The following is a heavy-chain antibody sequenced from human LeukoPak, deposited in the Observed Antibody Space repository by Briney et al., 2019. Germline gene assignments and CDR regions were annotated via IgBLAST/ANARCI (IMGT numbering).Heavy chain of an antibody. CDR3: AKGTSGSYLFDY. J-gene: IGHJ4*02. D-gene: IGHD1-26*01. CDR1: GFTFSNYG. V-gene: IGHV3-23*01. CDR2: ISGSGVST. Sequence: GGSLRLSCAASGFTFSNYGMHWVRQAPAKGLEWVSLISGSGVSTYYADSVKGRFTISRDNSKNTLYLQMNSLRAEDTAIYYCAKGTSGSYLFDYWGQGTLVTVSS.